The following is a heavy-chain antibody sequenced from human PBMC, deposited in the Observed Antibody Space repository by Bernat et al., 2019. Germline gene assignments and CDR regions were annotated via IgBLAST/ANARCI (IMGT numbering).Heavy chain of an antibody. D-gene: IGHD3-22*01. Sequence: QVQLVQSGAEVKKPGSSVKVSCKASGGTFSSYAISWVRQAPGQGLEWMGGITPIFGTANYAQKFQGRVTITADKSTSTAYMELSSLRSEDTAVYYCARDRYDSSGYPFYGMDVWGQGTTVTVSS. CDR1: GGTFSSYA. CDR2: ITPIFGTA. V-gene: IGHV1-69*06. CDR3: ARDRYDSSGYPFYGMDV. J-gene: IGHJ6*02.